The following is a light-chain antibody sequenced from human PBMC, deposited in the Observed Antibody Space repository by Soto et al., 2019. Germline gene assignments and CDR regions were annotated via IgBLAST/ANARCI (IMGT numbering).Light chain of an antibody. CDR1: QSVGTW. CDR3: QQYYVYPLT. CDR2: DAS. Sequence: DVQMTQSPSTLSASIGDRVFITCRASQSVGTWLAWYQQKPGKAPDLLIYDASNLESGVPSRFSGSGSGTEFTLNINGLQPADFATYYGQQYYVYPLTFGGGTKVEIE. J-gene: IGKJ4*01. V-gene: IGKV1-5*01.